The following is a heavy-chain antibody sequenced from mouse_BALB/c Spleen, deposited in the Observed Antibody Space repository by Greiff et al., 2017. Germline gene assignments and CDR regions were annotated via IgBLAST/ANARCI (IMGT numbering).Heavy chain of an antibody. Sequence: DVHLVESGGGLVKPGGSLKLSCAASGFTFSSYAMSWVRQTPEKRLEWVASISSGGSTYYPASVKGRFTISRDNARNILYLQMSSLRSEDTAMYYCARGGGDYDYAMDYWGQGTSGTVSA. J-gene: IGHJ4*01. V-gene: IGHV5-6-5*01. D-gene: IGHD2-4*01. CDR2: ISSGGST. CDR3: ARGGGDYDYAMDY. CDR1: GFTFSSYA.